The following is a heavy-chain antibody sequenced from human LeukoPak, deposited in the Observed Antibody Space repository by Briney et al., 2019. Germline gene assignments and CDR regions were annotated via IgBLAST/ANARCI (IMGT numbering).Heavy chain of an antibody. CDR3: ARDREGYYDILTGYYGVGAFDI. D-gene: IGHD3-9*01. CDR1: GYTFTGYY. V-gene: IGHV1-2*03. Sequence: LGASVKVSCKASGYTFTGYYMHWVRQAPGQGLEWMGWINPNSGGTNYAQKFQGRVTMTRDTSISTAYMELSRLRSDDTAVYYCARDREGYYDILTGYYGVGAFDIWGQGPMVTVSS. J-gene: IGHJ3*02. CDR2: INPNSGGT.